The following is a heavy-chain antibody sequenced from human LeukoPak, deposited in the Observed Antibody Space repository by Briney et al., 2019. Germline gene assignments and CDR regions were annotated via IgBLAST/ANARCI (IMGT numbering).Heavy chain of an antibody. V-gene: IGHV4-34*01. CDR2: INHSGST. CDR1: GESFSDYY. D-gene: IGHD3-16*02. Sequence: PSETLSLTCAVYGESFSDYYWSWVRQPPGKGLEWIGEINHSGSTKYNPSLKGRVTTSVDTSKNQFSLKLSSVTAADTAVYYCARAVYDYIWGSYRFDYWGQGTLVTVSS. J-gene: IGHJ4*02. CDR3: ARAVYDYIWGSYRFDY.